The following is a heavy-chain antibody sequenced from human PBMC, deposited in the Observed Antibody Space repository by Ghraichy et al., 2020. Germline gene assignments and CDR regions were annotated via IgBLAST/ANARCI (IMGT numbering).Heavy chain of an antibody. V-gene: IGHV1-69*13. J-gene: IGHJ4*02. D-gene: IGHD3-10*01. CDR1: GGTFSSYA. Sequence: SVKVSCKASGGTFSSYAISWVRQAPGQGLEWMGGIIPIFGTANYAQKFQGRVTITADESTSTAYMELSSLRSEDTAVYYCASGLRDLWFGELFDYWGQGTLVTVSS. CDR3: ASGLRDLWFGELFDY. CDR2: IIPIFGTA.